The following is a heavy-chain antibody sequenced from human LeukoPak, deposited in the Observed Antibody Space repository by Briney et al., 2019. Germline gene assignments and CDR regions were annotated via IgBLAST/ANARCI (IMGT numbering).Heavy chain of an antibody. CDR1: GGTFSSYA. CDR2: IIPILGIA. Sequence: SVKVSCKASGGTFSSYAISWVRQAPGQGLEWMGRIIPILGIANYAQKFQGRVTITADKSTSTAYMELSSLRSEDTAVYYCAVYGSGSYVSGDLLIDAFDIWGQGTMVTVSS. V-gene: IGHV1-69*04. J-gene: IGHJ3*02. CDR3: AVYGSGSYVSGDLLIDAFDI. D-gene: IGHD3-10*01.